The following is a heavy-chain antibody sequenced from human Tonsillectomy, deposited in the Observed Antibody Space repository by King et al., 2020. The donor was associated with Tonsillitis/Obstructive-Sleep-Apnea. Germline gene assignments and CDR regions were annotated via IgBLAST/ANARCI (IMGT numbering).Heavy chain of an antibody. Sequence: VQLVESGGGLVQPGGSLRLSCAASGFTFSSYAMSWVRQAPGKGLEWVSAISGSGGSTYYADSVKGLFTISRDNSKNTLYLQMNSLRAEDTAVYYCAKEPTLSLRFLEPFHTYYYYYMDVWGKGTTVTVSS. CDR2: ISGSGGST. D-gene: IGHD3-3*01. V-gene: IGHV3-23*04. CDR3: AKEPTLSLRFLEPFHTYYYYYMDV. CDR1: GFTFSSYA. J-gene: IGHJ6*03.